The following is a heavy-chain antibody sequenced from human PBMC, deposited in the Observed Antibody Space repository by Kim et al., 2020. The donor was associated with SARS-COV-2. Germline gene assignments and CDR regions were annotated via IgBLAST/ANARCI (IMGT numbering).Heavy chain of an antibody. J-gene: IGHJ4*02. V-gene: IGHV3-23*01. D-gene: IGHD3-10*01. Sequence: DSVKGRFTISRDNSKNTLYLQMNSLRAEDTAVYYCAKKRGITMVRGAPDYWGQGTLVTVSS. CDR3: AKKRGITMVRGAPDY.